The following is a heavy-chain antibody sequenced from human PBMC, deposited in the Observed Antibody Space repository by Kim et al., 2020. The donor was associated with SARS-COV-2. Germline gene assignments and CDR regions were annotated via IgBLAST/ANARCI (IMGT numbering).Heavy chain of an antibody. J-gene: IGHJ4*02. CDR3: ARVYTSGGGGFDY. D-gene: IGHD3-16*01. Sequence: THARKRRVTISVDTSKYQVSLKLGSVTAADTAVYYCARVYTSGGGGFDYWGQGTLVTVSS. V-gene: IGHV4-59*01.